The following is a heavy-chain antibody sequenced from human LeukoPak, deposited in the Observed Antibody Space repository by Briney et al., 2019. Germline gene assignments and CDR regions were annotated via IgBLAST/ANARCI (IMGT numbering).Heavy chain of an antibody. D-gene: IGHD2-15*01. J-gene: IGHJ3*02. CDR3: ARDGVVAAFDI. Sequence: SETLSLTCTVSGGSISSSSYYWGWIRQPPGKGLEWIGSICYSGSTYYNPSLKSRVTISVDTSKNQFSLKLSSVTAADTAVYYCARDGVVAAFDIWGQGTMVTVSS. CDR1: GGSISSSSYY. CDR2: ICYSGST. V-gene: IGHV4-39*07.